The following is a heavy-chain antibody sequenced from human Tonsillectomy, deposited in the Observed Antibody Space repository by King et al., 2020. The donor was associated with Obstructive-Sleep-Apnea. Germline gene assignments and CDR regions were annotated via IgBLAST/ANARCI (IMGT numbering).Heavy chain of an antibody. CDR1: GGSISINY. D-gene: IGHD3-3*01. V-gene: IGHV4-59*01. J-gene: IGHJ5*02. CDR3: GRGEGPIDP. Sequence: QLQESGPGLVKPSETLSLTFTVSGGSISINYWSWVRQPPGKGLEWIGYIYYSGSTHYNPSLRGRVSISVDTSRVQFSLKLTSVTAADTAVYYCGRGEGPIDPWGQGALVTVSS. CDR2: IYYSGST.